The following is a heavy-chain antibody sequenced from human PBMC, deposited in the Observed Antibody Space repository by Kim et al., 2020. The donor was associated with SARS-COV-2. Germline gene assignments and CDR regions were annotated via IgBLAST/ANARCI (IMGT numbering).Heavy chain of an antibody. D-gene: IGHD6-13*01. V-gene: IGHV1-8*01. CDR3: AREGQLALN. CDR2: GNT. Sequence: GNTGYAQKFQGRVTMTRNTSISTAYMELRSLRSEDTAVYYCAREGQLALNWGQGTLVTVSS. J-gene: IGHJ4*02.